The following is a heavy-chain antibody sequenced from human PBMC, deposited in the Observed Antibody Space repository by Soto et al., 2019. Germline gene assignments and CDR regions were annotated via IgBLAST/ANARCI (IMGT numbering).Heavy chain of an antibody. CDR1: GYSISSGYY. Sequence: PSETLSLTCAVSGYSISSGYYWGWIRQPPGKGLEWIGSIYHSGSTYYNPSPKSRVTISVDTSKNQFSLKLSSVTAADTAVYYCAREQQSGWDFDYWGQGTLVTVSS. CDR2: IYHSGST. J-gene: IGHJ4*02. CDR3: AREQQSGWDFDY. D-gene: IGHD6-19*01. V-gene: IGHV4-38-2*02.